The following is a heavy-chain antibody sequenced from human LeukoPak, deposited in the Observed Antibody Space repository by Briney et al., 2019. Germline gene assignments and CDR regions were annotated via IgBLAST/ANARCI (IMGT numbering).Heavy chain of an antibody. D-gene: IGHD5-12*01. V-gene: IGHV3-30-3*01. CDR2: ISYDGSNK. J-gene: IGHJ5*02. CDR3: AREVLRVWFDR. CDR1: GFTFGSYA. Sequence: GGSLRLSWAASGFTFGSYAMQWVRQAPGRGLEWVADISYDGSNKYYADSVKGRFTISRENSKNTLYLQMNSLRAEDTAVYYCAREVLRVWFDRWGEGTLVSVSS.